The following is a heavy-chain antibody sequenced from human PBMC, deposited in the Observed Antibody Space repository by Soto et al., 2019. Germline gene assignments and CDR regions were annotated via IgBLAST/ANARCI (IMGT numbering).Heavy chain of an antibody. J-gene: IGHJ6*02. V-gene: IGHV1-8*01. CDR1: GYTFTSYD. CDR3: ARGGYSYGFYYYYGMDA. Sequence: GASVKVSCKASGYTFTSYDINWVRQATGQGLEWMGWMNPNSGNTGYAQKFQGRVTMTRNTSISTAYMELSSLRSEDTAVYYCARGGYSYGFYYYYGMDAWGQGTTVTVS. CDR2: MNPNSGNT. D-gene: IGHD5-18*01.